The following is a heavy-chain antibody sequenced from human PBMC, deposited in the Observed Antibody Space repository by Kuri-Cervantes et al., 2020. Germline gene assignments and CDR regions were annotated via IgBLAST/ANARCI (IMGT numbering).Heavy chain of an antibody. CDR1: GFTFSDYY. CDR2: ISSRSSIT. D-gene: IGHD6-19*01. V-gene: IGHV3-11*06. J-gene: IGHJ6*03. CDR3: ARDPIAVAGTDYMDV. Sequence: GESLKISCAASGFTFSDYYMGWVRQAPGKGLEWVSYISSRSSITYYADSVKGRFTISRDNAKNSLYLQMNSLRADDTAVYYCARDPIAVAGTDYMDVWGKGTTVTVSS.